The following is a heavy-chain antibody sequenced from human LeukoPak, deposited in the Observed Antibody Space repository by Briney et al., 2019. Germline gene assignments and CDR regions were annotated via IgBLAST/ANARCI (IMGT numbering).Heavy chain of an antibody. CDR2: INHNGGT. D-gene: IGHD6-13*01. CDR1: GGSFSGYF. V-gene: IGHV4-34*01. Sequence: SETLSLTCAVYGGSFSGYFWSWIRQPPGKGLEWIGDINHNGGTNYNPSLKSRVTISVDTSKSQFSLKLSSVTAADTAVYYCAREPRRSSSWSQRPDAFDIWGQGTMVTVSS. J-gene: IGHJ3*02. CDR3: AREPRRSSSWSQRPDAFDI.